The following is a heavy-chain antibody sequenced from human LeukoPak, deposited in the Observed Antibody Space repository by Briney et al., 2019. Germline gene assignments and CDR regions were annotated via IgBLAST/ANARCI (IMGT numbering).Heavy chain of an antibody. V-gene: IGHV3-21*01. Sequence: TGGSLRLSCAASGFSFSSYSMNWVRQAPGKGLEWVSSISSSSSYIYTADSVKGRFTISRDNAKNSLYLQMNSLRAEDTAVYYCARDLIVVVPAAWGQGTLVTVSS. CDR2: ISSSSSYI. D-gene: IGHD2-2*01. J-gene: IGHJ5*02. CDR1: GFSFSSYS. CDR3: ARDLIVVVPAA.